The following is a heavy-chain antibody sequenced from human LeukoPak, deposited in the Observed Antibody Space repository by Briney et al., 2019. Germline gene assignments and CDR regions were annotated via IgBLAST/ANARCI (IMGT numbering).Heavy chain of an antibody. CDR2: IYYSGST. Sequence: SETLSLTCTVSGGSIISYYWSWIRQPPGKGLEWIGYIYYSGSTNYNPSLKSRVTISVDTSKNQFSLKLSSVTAADTAVYYCARASRPIRFLEWLLFEAFDYWGQGTLVTVSS. D-gene: IGHD3-3*01. J-gene: IGHJ4*02. CDR1: GGSIISYY. V-gene: IGHV4-59*01. CDR3: ARASRPIRFLEWLLFEAFDY.